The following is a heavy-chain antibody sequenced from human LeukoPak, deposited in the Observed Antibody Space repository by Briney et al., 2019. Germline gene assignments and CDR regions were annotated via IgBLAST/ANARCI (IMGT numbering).Heavy chain of an antibody. J-gene: IGHJ4*02. D-gene: IGHD4-17*01. Sequence: ASVKVSCKASGYTFTSHDINWVRQATGQGLEWMGRLNPDTGVTGYGQKFQNRLTITRNTSINTAYMKLYSLTSDDTAVYYCARGGRTYGYWGQGTLVTVSS. CDR3: ARGGRTYGY. CDR2: LNPDTGVT. V-gene: IGHV1-8*01. CDR1: GYTFTSHD.